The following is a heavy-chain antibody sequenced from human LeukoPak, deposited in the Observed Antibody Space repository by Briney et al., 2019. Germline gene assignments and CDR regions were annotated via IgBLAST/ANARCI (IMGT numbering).Heavy chain of an antibody. D-gene: IGHD3-9*01. CDR3: ARGGRYFDWLPGLDAFDI. CDR1: GFTFSSYW. V-gene: IGHV3-74*01. CDR2: INSDGSST. Sequence: GGSLRLSCAASGFTFSSYWMHWVRQAPGKGLVWVSRINSDGSSTSYADSVKGRFTISRDNAKNTLHLQMNSLRAEDTAVYYCARGGRYFDWLPGLDAFDIWGQGTMVTVSS. J-gene: IGHJ3*02.